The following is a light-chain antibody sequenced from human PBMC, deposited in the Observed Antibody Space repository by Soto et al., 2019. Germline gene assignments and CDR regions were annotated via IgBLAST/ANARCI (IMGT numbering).Light chain of an antibody. CDR1: SGDVGGYNY. Sequence: QSALTQPASVSGSPGQSIAISYTGTSGDVGGYNYVSWYQQHPGKAPKLMIYDVSNRPSGVSNRFSGSKSGNTASLTISGLQPEDEADYYCSSYTSSSTPLFGGGTKLTVL. CDR3: SSYTSSSTPL. CDR2: DVS. V-gene: IGLV2-14*01. J-gene: IGLJ2*01.